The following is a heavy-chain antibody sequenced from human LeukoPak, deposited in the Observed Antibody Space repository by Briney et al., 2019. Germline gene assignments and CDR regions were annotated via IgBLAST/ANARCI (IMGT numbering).Heavy chain of an antibody. J-gene: IGHJ4*02. CDR2: IYHSGST. CDR1: GGSISSGGYY. D-gene: IGHD4-17*01. CDR3: ARDPVNYGEDYFDY. Sequence: SQTLSLTCTVSGGSISSGGYYWSWIRQPPGKGLEWIGYIYHSGSTYYNPSLKSRVTISVDRSKNQFSLKLSPVTAADTAVYYCARDPVNYGEDYFDYWGQGTLVTVSS. V-gene: IGHV4-30-2*01.